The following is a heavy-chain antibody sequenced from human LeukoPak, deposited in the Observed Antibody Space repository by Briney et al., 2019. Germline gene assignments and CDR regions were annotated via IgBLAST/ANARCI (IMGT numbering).Heavy chain of an antibody. CDR2: IYYTGST. CDR3: ARYQTVTHFDY. Sequence: SETLSLTCTVSGGSISGYYWSWIRQPPGKGLEWIGHIYYTGSTNYNPSLKSRVTISLGTSKNQLSLKVTSVTAADTAVYYCARYQTVTHFDYWGQGTLVTVSS. J-gene: IGHJ4*02. V-gene: IGHV4-59*01. D-gene: IGHD4-17*01. CDR1: GGSISGYY.